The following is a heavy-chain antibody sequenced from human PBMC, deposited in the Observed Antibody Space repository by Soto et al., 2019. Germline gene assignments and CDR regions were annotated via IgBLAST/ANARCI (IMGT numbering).Heavy chain of an antibody. CDR1: GASISSGTHY. Sequence: QVQLQESGPGLVKPSETLFITCRVSGASISSGTHYWGWLRQAPGRGLEWIGTVYHTGSASYNPSLGNRVSIPVDTSRNEFSLNLNSVTAADTAIYYCARPRVAATGAFDYWGHGTLVSVSS. CDR2: VYHTGSA. V-gene: IGHV4-39*01. D-gene: IGHD1-26*01. CDR3: ARPRVAATGAFDY. J-gene: IGHJ4*01.